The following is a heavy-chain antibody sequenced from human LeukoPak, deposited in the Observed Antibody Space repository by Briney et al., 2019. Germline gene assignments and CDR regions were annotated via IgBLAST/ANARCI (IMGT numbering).Heavy chain of an antibody. CDR2: IYTSGST. V-gene: IGHV4-4*09. CDR3: ARQGSWGNSRLSYFDL. CDR1: GGSISSYY. Sequence: SETLSLTCTVSGGSISSYYWSWIRQPPGKGLEWIGYIYTSGSTNYNPSLKGRVTISVDTSKNQFSLKLSSVTAADTAVYYCARQGSWGNSRLSYFDLWGRGTLVTVSS. J-gene: IGHJ2*01. D-gene: IGHD3-10*01.